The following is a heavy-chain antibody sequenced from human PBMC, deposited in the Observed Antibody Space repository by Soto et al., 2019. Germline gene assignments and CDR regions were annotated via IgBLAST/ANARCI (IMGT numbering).Heavy chain of an antibody. V-gene: IGHV3-74*01. CDR1: GFTFRDNW. CDR3: TRGGTRTTYWGLFDS. CDR2: ISGDASST. J-gene: IGHJ4*02. Sequence: EVKVVESGGGLVQPGRSLRLSCAASGFTFRDNWMHRVRQPPGKGPVWVSRISGDASSTSYADSVKGRFTISRDSAKNTVYLQMDSLRVEDTAVYYCTRGGTRTTYWGLFDSWGQGTLVTVSS. D-gene: IGHD7-27*01.